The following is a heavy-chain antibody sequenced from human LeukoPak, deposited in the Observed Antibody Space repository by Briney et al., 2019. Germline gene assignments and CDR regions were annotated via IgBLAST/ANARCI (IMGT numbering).Heavy chain of an antibody. CDR1: GYTFTSYY. J-gene: IGHJ4*02. Sequence: ASVKVSCKASGYTFTSYYMHWVRQAPGQGLEWMGWINPNSGGTNYAQKFQGRVTMTRDTYISTAYMELSRLRSDDTAVYYCARSTATQYDFWSGYSYFDYWGQGTLVTVSS. D-gene: IGHD3-3*01. V-gene: IGHV1-2*02. CDR3: ARSTATQYDFWSGYSYFDY. CDR2: INPNSGGT.